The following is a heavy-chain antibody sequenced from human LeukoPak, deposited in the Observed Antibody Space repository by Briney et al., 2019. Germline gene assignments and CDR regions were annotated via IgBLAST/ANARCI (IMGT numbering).Heavy chain of an antibody. CDR3: ARWTTTYLDY. V-gene: IGHV1-18*01. D-gene: IGHD4-11*01. CDR2: ISAYNGNT. CDR1: GYTFTSYG. J-gene: IGHJ4*02. Sequence: ASVKVSCKASGYTFTSYGIGWVRQAPGQGLEWMGWISAYNGNTNYAQKLQGRVTMTTDTSTSTAYMELRSLRSEDSAVYYCARWTTTYLDYWGQGTLVTVSS.